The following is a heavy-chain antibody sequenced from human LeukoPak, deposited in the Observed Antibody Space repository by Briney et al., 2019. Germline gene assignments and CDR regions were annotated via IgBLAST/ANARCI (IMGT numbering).Heavy chain of an antibody. V-gene: IGHV4-39*07. D-gene: IGHD5-24*01. CDR2: IYYSGST. Sequence: SETLSLTCTVSGGSISSSSYYWGWIRRPPGKGLEWIGTIYYSGSTYYNPSLKSRVTISVDASKNQFSLKLSSVTAADTAVYYCARDGYNPIDYWGQGTLVTVSS. CDR3: ARDGYNPIDY. J-gene: IGHJ4*02. CDR1: GGSISSSSYY.